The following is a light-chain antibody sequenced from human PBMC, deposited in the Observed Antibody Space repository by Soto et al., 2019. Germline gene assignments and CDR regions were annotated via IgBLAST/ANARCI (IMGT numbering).Light chain of an antibody. CDR1: QSVSSY. J-gene: IGKJ1*01. V-gene: IGKV3-11*01. CDR3: QQRGNWPLT. Sequence: EIVLTQSPATLSLSPGERATLSCRASQSVSSYFAWYQQKPGQAPRLLIYDASNRATGIPARFSGSGSGTDFTLTVSSLEPEDFAVYYCQQRGNWPLTCGRGTKVEIK. CDR2: DAS.